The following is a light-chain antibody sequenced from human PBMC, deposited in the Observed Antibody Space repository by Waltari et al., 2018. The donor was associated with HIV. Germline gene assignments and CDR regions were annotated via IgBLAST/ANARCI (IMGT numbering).Light chain of an antibody. Sequence: DIQMTQSPSSLFASVGDRVTITCRASQSISRYLNWYQQKPGKAPKLLIYAASSLQSGVPSRFSGSGSGTDFTLTISSLQPEDFATYYCQQSYSTLTFGGGTKVEIK. CDR3: QQSYSTLT. CDR1: QSISRY. J-gene: IGKJ4*01. V-gene: IGKV1-39*01. CDR2: AAS.